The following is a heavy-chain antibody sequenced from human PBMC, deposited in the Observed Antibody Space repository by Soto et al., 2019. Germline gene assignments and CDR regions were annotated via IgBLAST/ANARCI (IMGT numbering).Heavy chain of an antibody. CDR3: AREAVPPYIAVAGDFDS. Sequence: EVQLVESGGGLVQPGGSLRLSCAASGFTFSSYSMNWVRQAPGKGLEWVSYISSSSSTIYYADSVKGRFTISRDNAKNSLYLQMNSLRAEDTAVYYCAREAVPPYIAVAGDFDSWGQGTLVTVSS. CDR2: ISSSSSTI. V-gene: IGHV3-48*01. CDR1: GFTFSSYS. D-gene: IGHD6-19*01. J-gene: IGHJ4*02.